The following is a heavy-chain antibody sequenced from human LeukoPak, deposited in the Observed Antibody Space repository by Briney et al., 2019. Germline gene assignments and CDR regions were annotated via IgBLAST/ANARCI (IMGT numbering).Heavy chain of an antibody. CDR2: IYYSRRT. CDR3: ARGIRPQYDTSGYYYYAFDM. V-gene: IGHV4-59*01. Sequence: SETLSLTCTVSGGSIRSYYWSWIRQSPGKGLEWIGCIYYSRRTDYNPSLKSRVTISADPSKHQFSPRLSSVTPADTAVYYCARGIRPQYDTSGYYYYAFDMWRQGPMLTLSS. CDR1: GGSIRSYY. J-gene: IGHJ3*02. D-gene: IGHD3-22*01.